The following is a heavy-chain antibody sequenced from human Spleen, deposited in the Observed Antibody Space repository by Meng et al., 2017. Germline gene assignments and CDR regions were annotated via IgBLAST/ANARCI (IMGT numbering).Heavy chain of an antibody. CDR2: INHSGST. D-gene: IGHD3-3*01. V-gene: IGHV4-34*01. Sequence: SETLSLTFAVYGGSSSGYYWRRIRQPPGKVLEWIGEINHSGSTNYNPSLKSRVTISVDTSKNLFSLKLSSVTAADTAVYYCARGDDFWSGYFSSYYYGMDVWGQGTTVTVSS. CDR3: ARGDDFWSGYFSSYYYGMDV. CDR1: GGSSSGYY. J-gene: IGHJ6*02.